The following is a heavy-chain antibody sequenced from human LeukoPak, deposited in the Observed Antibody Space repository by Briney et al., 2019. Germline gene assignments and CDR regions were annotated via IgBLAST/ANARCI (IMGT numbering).Heavy chain of an antibody. Sequence: SETLSLTCTVPGGSISSGLCYWNWIRQTPGQGLEWIGTIYHSGTTCYYPSLKSRVTISVDTSKNQFSLKLSSVTTADTAVYFCARGPYSYDSSGAFDIWGQGTMVTVSS. CDR2: IYHSGTT. CDR3: ARGPYSYDSSGAFDI. V-gene: IGHV4-39*07. CDR1: GGSISSGLCY. J-gene: IGHJ3*02. D-gene: IGHD3-22*01.